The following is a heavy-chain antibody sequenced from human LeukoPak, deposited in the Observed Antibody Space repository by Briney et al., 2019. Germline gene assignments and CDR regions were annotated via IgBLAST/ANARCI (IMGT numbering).Heavy chain of an antibody. V-gene: IGHV4-59*01. Sequence: SETLSLTCTVSGGSISSYYWSWIRQPPGKGLEWIGYIYYSGSTNYNPSLKSRVTISVDTSKNQFSLKLSSVTAADTAVYYCARAPNYYDSSGYFDYWGQGTLVTVSS. J-gene: IGHJ4*02. CDR1: GGSISSYY. CDR3: ARAPNYYDSSGYFDY. CDR2: IYYSGST. D-gene: IGHD3-22*01.